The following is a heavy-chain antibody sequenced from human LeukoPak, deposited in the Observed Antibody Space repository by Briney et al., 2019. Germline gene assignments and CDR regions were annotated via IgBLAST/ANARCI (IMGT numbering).Heavy chain of an antibody. CDR2: VNHSGST. V-gene: IGHV4-34*01. CDR3: ARALSGYYYGSGLYMDV. Sequence: SETLSLTCAVYGGSFSGYYWSWIRQPPGKGLEWIGEVNHSGSTNYNPSLKSRVTISVDTSKNQFSLKLSSVTAADTAVYYCARALSGYYYGSGLYMDVWGKGTTVTVSS. CDR1: GGSFSGYY. J-gene: IGHJ6*03. D-gene: IGHD3-10*01.